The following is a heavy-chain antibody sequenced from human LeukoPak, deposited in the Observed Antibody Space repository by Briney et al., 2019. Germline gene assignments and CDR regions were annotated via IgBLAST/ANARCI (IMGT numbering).Heavy chain of an antibody. D-gene: IGHD2-2*01. V-gene: IGHV3-48*03. CDR3: ATIGAMGAFDI. Sequence: GGSLRLSCEASGFSFSRYEMNWVRQVPGKGLEWVSYMSSSGSSIHYADSVKGRFTISRDNAKNSLHLQVNNLRVEDTAIYYCATIGAMGAFDIWGQGTMVTVSS. CDR1: GFSFSRYE. J-gene: IGHJ3*02. CDR2: MSSSGSSI.